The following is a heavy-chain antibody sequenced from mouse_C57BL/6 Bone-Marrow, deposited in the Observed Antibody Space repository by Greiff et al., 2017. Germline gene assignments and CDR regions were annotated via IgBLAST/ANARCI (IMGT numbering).Heavy chain of an antibody. D-gene: IGHD1-1*01. J-gene: IGHJ2*01. CDR3: ARRLLRLGYYFDY. CDR2: IFPGSGST. Sequence: VKLVESGPELVKPGASVKISCKASGYTFTDYYINWVKQRPGQGLEWIGWIFPGSGSTYYNEKFKGKAPLTVEKSSSTAYMLLSSLTSEDSAVYFCARRLLRLGYYFDYWGQGTTLTVSS. CDR1: GYTFTDYY. V-gene: IGHV1-75*01.